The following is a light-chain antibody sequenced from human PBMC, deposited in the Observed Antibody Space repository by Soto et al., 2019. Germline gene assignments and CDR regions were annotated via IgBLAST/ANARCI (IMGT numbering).Light chain of an antibody. J-gene: IGKJ1*01. CDR2: AAS. CDR1: QGISTY. V-gene: IGKV1-27*01. Sequence: DIQMTQSPSSLSASVGDRVTITCRASQGISTYLVWYQQKPGPAPKLLIFAASTLKSGIPSRFSGSGSGTDFTLTISSLQPEDVAIYYCQHYNGGPWTFGQGTKVEIK. CDR3: QHYNGGPWT.